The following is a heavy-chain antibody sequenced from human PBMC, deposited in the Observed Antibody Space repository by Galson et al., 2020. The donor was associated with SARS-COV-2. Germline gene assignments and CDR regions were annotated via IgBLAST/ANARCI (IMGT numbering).Heavy chain of an antibody. Sequence: GGSLRLSCAASGFTFDDYAMHWVRQAPGKGLEWVSGISWNSGSIGYADSVKGRFTISRDIAKNSLYLQMNSLRAEDTALYYCAKDINHGLGYSYDDTYGMDVWGQGTTVTVSS. V-gene: IGHV3-9*01. J-gene: IGHJ6*02. D-gene: IGHD5-18*01. CDR1: GFTFDDYA. CDR3: AKDINHGLGYSYDDTYGMDV. CDR2: ISWNSGSI.